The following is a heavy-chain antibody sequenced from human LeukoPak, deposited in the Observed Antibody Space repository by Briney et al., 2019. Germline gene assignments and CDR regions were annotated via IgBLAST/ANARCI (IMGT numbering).Heavy chain of an antibody. J-gene: IGHJ4*02. CDR3: ARETWDIVVVPAAIVRPHDFDY. CDR2: INPSGGST. CDR1: GYTFTSYY. D-gene: IGHD2-2*02. Sequence: ASVKVSCKASGYTFTSYYMHWVRQAPGQGLEWMGIINPSGGSTSYAQKFQGRVTMTRDTSTSTVYKKLSSLRSEDTAVYYCARETWDIVVVPAAIVRPHDFDYWGQGTLVTVSS. V-gene: IGHV1-46*01.